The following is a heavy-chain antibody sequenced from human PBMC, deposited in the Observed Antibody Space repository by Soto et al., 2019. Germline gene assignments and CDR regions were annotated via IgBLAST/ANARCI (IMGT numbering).Heavy chain of an antibody. Sequence: GFLRVSGAASGFTMSTYAMTWVRQAPGKGLECVSGVTGSGSQIYYADSVKGRFTISKDNSKNTLYLPMSRLREEDTALYYCAKDAVYRDGLWLMDSWGRGTLVTVSS. CDR2: VTGSGSQI. V-gene: IGHV3-23*01. J-gene: IGHJ5*02. D-gene: IGHD2-21*01. CDR3: AKDAVYRDGLWLMDS. CDR1: GFTMSTYA.